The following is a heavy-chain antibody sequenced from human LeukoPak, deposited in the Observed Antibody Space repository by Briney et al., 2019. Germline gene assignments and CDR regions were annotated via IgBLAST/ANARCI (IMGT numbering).Heavy chain of an antibody. CDR3: ARGEGGYCSGGSCYPYNWFDP. CDR2: ISWNSGSI. D-gene: IGHD2-15*01. V-gene: IGHV3-9*01. Sequence: GGSLRLSCAASGFTFDDYAMHWVRQAPGKGLEWVSGISWNSGSIGYADSVKGRFTISRDNAKNSLYLQMNSLRAEDTAVYYCARGEGGYCSGGSCYPYNWFDPWGQGTLVTVSS. CDR1: GFTFDDYA. J-gene: IGHJ5*02.